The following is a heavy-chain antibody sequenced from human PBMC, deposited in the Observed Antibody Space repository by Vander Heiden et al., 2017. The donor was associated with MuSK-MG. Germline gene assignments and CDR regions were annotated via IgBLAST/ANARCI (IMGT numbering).Heavy chain of an antibody. Sequence: QVQLVQSGAEVKKPGSSVKVSCKASGGTFSSYAISWVRQAPGQGLEGMGRIIPFLGIANSAQKFQGRVTITADKSTSTAYMELSSLRSEDTAVYYCARVTWVHTIFGVVDYGMDVWGQGTTVTVSS. CDR1: GGTFSSYA. D-gene: IGHD3-3*01. V-gene: IGHV1-69*04. CDR3: ARVTWVHTIFGVVDYGMDV. J-gene: IGHJ6*02. CDR2: IIPFLGIA.